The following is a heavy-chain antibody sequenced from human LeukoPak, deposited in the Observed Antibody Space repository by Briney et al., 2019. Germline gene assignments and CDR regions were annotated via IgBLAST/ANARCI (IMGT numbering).Heavy chain of an antibody. CDR1: GGSISSYY. CDR3: ARATDLWFGSYYYYMDV. V-gene: IGHV4-59*01. J-gene: IGHJ6*03. D-gene: IGHD3-10*01. Sequence: SETLSLTCTASGGSISSYYWSWIRQPPGKGLEWIGYIYYSGSTNYNPSLKSRVTISVDTSKNQFSLKLSSVTAADTAVYYCARATDLWFGSYYYYMDVWGKGTTVTISS. CDR2: IYYSGST.